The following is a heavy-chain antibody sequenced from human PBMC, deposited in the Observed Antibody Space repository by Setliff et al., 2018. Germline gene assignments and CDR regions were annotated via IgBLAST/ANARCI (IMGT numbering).Heavy chain of an antibody. CDR2: ISASGHNT. D-gene: IGHD6-13*01. Sequence: GGSLRLSCAASTFPFSNYGVTWVRQAPGKGPQWVASISASGHNTWYADFVKGRFTISRDNSGNTLYLLMSSLRGEDTATYYCAKCSSWHGHYPHFNYWGQGTLVTVSS. V-gene: IGHV3-23*01. CDR3: AKCSSWHGHYPHFNY. J-gene: IGHJ4*02. CDR1: TFPFSNYG.